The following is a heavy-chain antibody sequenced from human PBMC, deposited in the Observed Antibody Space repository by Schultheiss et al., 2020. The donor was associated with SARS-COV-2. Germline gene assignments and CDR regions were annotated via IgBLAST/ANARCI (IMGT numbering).Heavy chain of an antibody. CDR2: IYPGDSDT. Sequence: ESLKISCKGSGYIFTNYWIVWVRQMPGKGLEWMGTIYPGDSDTRYSPSFQGQVTISADKSISTAYLQWSSLKASDTAMYYCATRETKEDWFDPWGQGTLVTVSS. CDR3: ATRETKEDWFDP. V-gene: IGHV5-51*01. CDR1: GYIFTNYW. D-gene: IGHD1-1*01. J-gene: IGHJ5*02.